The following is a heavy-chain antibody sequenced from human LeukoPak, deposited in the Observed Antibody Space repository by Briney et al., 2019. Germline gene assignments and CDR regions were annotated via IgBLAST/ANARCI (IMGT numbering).Heavy chain of an antibody. CDR1: GYSFNSYW. CDR2: IYPSDSDT. D-gene: IGHD4-17*01. V-gene: IGHV5-51*01. J-gene: IGHJ5*02. CDR3: ARLRPSMYWFDP. Sequence: GESLEISCKGSGYSFNSYWIGWVRQMPGKGLEWMGIIYPSDSDTRYSPSFQGQITISVDKSISTAYLQLSSLKASDTAIYYCARLRPSMYWFDPWGQGTLVTVSS.